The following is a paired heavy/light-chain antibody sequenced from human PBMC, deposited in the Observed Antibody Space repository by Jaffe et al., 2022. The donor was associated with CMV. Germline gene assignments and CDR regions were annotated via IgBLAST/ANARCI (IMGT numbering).Light chain of an antibody. J-gene: IGLJ3*02. CDR1: SSDVAIYNY. V-gene: IGLV2-8*01. CDR2: GIS. CDR3: SSYAGSGIWV. Sequence: QSALTQPPSASGSPGQSVTISCTGASSDVAIYNYVSWYQQHPGKAPKLMIYGISKRPSGVPDRFSGSKSGNTASLSVSGLQAEDEADYYCSSYAGSGIWVFGGGTKLTVL.
Heavy chain of an antibody. Sequence: QVQLVQSGAEVKQPGASVKVSCKTSGYTFTSYSIHWVRQAPGQRLEWVGWINAGNGNTQNSQKFQGRVSITRDTSTYTAYMELSSLRFDDTAAYYCVREHDTWTAYSFDYWGQGTLVTVSS. CDR1: GYTFTSYS. CDR2: INAGNGNT. V-gene: IGHV1-3*01. D-gene: IGHD3-9*01. CDR3: VREHDTWTAYSFDY. J-gene: IGHJ4*02.